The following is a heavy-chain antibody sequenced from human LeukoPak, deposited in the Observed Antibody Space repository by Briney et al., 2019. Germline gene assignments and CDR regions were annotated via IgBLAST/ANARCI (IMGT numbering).Heavy chain of an antibody. CDR1: GFTFSSYG. Sequence: PGGSLRLSCAASGFTFSSYGMHWVRQAPGKGLEWVSAISGSGGSTYYADSVKGRFTISRDNSKNTLYLQMNSLRAEDTAVYYCAKDPGYYYGSGSYYHWGQGTLVTVSS. CDR2: ISGSGGST. D-gene: IGHD3-10*01. V-gene: IGHV3-23*01. J-gene: IGHJ1*01. CDR3: AKDPGYYYGSGSYYH.